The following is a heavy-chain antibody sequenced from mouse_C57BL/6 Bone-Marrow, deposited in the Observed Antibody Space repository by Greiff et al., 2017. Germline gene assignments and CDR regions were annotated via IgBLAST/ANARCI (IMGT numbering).Heavy chain of an antibody. CDR3: ARYGYVDY. V-gene: IGHV1-61*01. J-gene: IGHJ2*01. Sequence: VKLQQPGAELVRPGSSVKLSCKASGYTFTSYWMDWVKQRPGQGLEWIGNIYPSDSETHYNQKFKDKATLTVDKSSSTAYMQLSSLTSEDSAVYYCARYGYVDYWGQGTTLTVSS. D-gene: IGHD1-1*02. CDR2: IYPSDSET. CDR1: GYTFTSYW.